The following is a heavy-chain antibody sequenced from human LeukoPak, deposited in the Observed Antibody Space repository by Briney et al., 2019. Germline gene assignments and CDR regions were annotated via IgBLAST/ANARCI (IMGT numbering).Heavy chain of an antibody. V-gene: IGHV3-21*01. Sequence: GGSLRLSCAASGFTFSSYSMNWVRQAPGKGLEWVSSISSSSSYIYYADSVKGRFTISRDNAKNSLYLQMNSLRAEDTAVYYCAREPIAVAGIFDYWGQGTLVTVSS. D-gene: IGHD6-19*01. CDR2: ISSSSSYI. J-gene: IGHJ4*02. CDR1: GFTFSSYS. CDR3: AREPIAVAGIFDY.